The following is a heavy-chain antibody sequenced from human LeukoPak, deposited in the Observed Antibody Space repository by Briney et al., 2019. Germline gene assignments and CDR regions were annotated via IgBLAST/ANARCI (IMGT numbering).Heavy chain of an antibody. J-gene: IGHJ3*02. CDR2: MNPNSGNT. D-gene: IGHD3-22*01. V-gene: IGHV1-8*03. Sequence: GASVKVSCKASGYTFTSYDINWVRQATGQGLEWMGWMNPNSGNTGYAQKFQGRVTITRNTSISTAYMELSSLRSEDTAVYYCARGTQYYYDSSGYAFDIWGQGTMVTVSS. CDR3: ARGTQYYYDSSGYAFDI. CDR1: GYTFTSYD.